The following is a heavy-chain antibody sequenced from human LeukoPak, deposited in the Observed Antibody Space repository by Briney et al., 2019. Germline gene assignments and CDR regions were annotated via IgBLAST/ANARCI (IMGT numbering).Heavy chain of an antibody. Sequence: NPSETLSLTCTVSGGSISSYYWNWIRQPPGKGLEWIAYIYYSGNTNYNPSLKSRVTMSVDTSKNQFSLKLRSVTAADTAVYYCARDEYYYGSGSYRYDYWGQGTLVTVSS. CDR2: IYYSGNT. J-gene: IGHJ4*02. CDR3: ARDEYYYGSGSYRYDY. CDR1: GGSISSYY. D-gene: IGHD3-10*01. V-gene: IGHV4-59*12.